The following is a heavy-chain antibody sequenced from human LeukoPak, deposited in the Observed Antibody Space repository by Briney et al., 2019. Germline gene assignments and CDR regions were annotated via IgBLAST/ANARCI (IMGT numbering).Heavy chain of an antibody. CDR2: IYYSGST. D-gene: IGHD2-8*01. Sequence: SETLSLACTVSGGSFSSSNYYWGWLRQPPGKGLEWIGSIYYSGSTYYNPSLKSRVTISVDTSKNQFSLRLSSVTAADTAVYFCARQVRACTNGVCYRTFFDFWGQGTLVTVSS. V-gene: IGHV4-39*01. CDR3: ARQVRACTNGVCYRTFFDF. CDR1: GGSFSSSNYY. J-gene: IGHJ4*02.